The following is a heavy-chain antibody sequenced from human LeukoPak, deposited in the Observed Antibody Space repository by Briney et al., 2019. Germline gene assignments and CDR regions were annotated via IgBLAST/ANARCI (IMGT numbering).Heavy chain of an antibody. V-gene: IGHV4-34*01. CDR3: ARDRPFRSGGSCYSTDYYGMDV. D-gene: IGHD2-15*01. CDR1: GESISDYY. J-gene: IGHJ6*02. Sequence: SETLSLTCAVYGESISDYYWSWIRQPPGKGLEWVGEINHTGSTNYNPSLKSRVTISVDTSKNQFSLMLTSVPVADTAVYYCARDRPFRSGGSCYSTDYYGMDVWGQGTTVTVSS. CDR2: INHTGST.